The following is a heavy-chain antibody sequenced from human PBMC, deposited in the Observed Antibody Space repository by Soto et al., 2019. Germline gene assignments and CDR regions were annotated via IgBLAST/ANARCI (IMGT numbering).Heavy chain of an antibody. CDR3: ARDGEPDSGSYYGYYYYGMDV. V-gene: IGHV3-48*02. CDR1: GFTFSSYS. CDR2: ISSSSSTI. J-gene: IGHJ6*02. Sequence: GGSLRLSCAASGFTFSSYSMNWVRQAPGKGLEWVSSISSSSSTIYYADSVKGRFTISRDNAKNSLYLQMNSLRDEDTAVYYCARDGEPDSGSYYGYYYYGMDVWGQGTTVTVSS. D-gene: IGHD1-26*01.